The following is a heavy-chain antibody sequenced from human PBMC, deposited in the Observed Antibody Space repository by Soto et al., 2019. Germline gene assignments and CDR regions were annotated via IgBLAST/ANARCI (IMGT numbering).Heavy chain of an antibody. Sequence: EVQLLESGGGLVQPGGSLRLSCAASGFTFSNYAMTWVRQAPGKGLEWVSVIRGSGDVTYYADSVQGRFPISRDNSKNTLYLQMNSLRDEDTAIYYCAKHGGPSYSYYMDVWGKGTTVTVSS. CDR2: IRGSGDVT. CDR1: GFTFSNYA. CDR3: AKHGGPSYSYYMDV. D-gene: IGHD3-3*01. V-gene: IGHV3-23*01. J-gene: IGHJ6*03.